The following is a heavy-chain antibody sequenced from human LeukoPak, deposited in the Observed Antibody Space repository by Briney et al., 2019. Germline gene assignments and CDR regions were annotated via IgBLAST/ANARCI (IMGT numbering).Heavy chain of an antibody. Sequence: KPSETLSLTCTVSGGSISSYYWSWIRQPAGKGLEWIGHIYASGSTNYNPSLKSRVTMSVDTSKNQFSLKLSSVTAADTAVYYCASGGLGYCSGGSCGAFDIWGQRTMATVSS. CDR2: IYASGST. D-gene: IGHD2-15*01. V-gene: IGHV4-4*07. CDR1: GGSISSYY. J-gene: IGHJ3*02. CDR3: ASGGLGYCSGGSCGAFDI.